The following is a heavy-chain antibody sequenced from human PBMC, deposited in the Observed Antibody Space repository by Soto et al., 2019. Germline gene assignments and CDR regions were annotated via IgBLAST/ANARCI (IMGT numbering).Heavy chain of an antibody. V-gene: IGHV3-30*18. CDR2: ISYDGSNK. CDR3: AKDMRYCSSTSCYRGYGMDV. Sequence: QVQPVESGGGVVQPGRSLRLSCAASGFTFSSYGTHWVRQAPGKGLEWVAVISYDGSNKYYADSVKGRFTISRDNSKNTLYLQMNSLRAEETAVYYCAKDMRYCSSTSCYRGYGMDVWGQGTTVTVSS. J-gene: IGHJ6*02. CDR1: GFTFSSYG. D-gene: IGHD2-2*02.